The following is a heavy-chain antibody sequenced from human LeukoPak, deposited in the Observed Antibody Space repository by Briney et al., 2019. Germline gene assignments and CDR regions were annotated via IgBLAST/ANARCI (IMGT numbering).Heavy chain of an antibody. D-gene: IGHD1-1*01. CDR1: GGSISSDY. J-gene: IGHJ5*02. V-gene: IGHV4-59*01. CDR2: IHDSGST. CDR3: AREGTSGTHLNWFDP. Sequence: SETLSLTCTVSGGSISSDYWSWIRQPPGKGLEWIGNIHDSGSTNYNPSLKSRVTMSVDTSKNQFSLKLSSVTAADTAVYYCAREGTSGTHLNWFDPWGQGTLVTVSS.